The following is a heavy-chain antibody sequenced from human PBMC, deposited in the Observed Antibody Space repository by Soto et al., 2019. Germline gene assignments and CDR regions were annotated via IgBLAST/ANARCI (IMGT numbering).Heavy chain of an antibody. Sequence: EVQLVESGGGMVKPGGFLRLSCAASGFTFNTYDMNWVRQAPGKGLEWVSSITASSAYIYYADSVRGRTTISTDNAKNSLFLQMHSLKAEDTAVYDFVRSGTDGLRRHSWFDTWGQGTLVTVSS. D-gene: IGHD1-1*01. CDR1: GFTFNTYD. CDR2: ITASSAYI. CDR3: VRSGTDGLRRHSWFDT. J-gene: IGHJ5*02. V-gene: IGHV3-21*04.